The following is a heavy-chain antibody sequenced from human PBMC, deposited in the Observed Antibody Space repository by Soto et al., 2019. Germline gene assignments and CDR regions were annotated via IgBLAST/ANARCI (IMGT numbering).Heavy chain of an antibody. J-gene: IGHJ3*02. D-gene: IGHD3-10*01. Sequence: SETLSLTCTVSGGSISSSSYYWGWIRQPPGKGLEWIGNIYYSGSTYYNPSLKSRVTISVDTSKNQFSLKLSSVTAADTAVYYCASSMVRGVIRDAFDIWGQGTMVTVSS. CDR2: IYYSGST. CDR1: GGSISSSSYY. CDR3: ASSMVRGVIRDAFDI. V-gene: IGHV4-39*07.